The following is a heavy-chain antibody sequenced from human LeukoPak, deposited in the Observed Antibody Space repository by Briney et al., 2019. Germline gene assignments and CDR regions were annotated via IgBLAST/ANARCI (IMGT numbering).Heavy chain of an antibody. CDR1: GGSFSGYY. V-gene: IGHV4-34*01. CDR2: INHSGST. Sequence: SETLSLTCAVYGGSFSGYYWSWIRQPPGKGLEWIGEINHSGSTNYNPSLKSRVTISVDTSKNQFSLKLSSVTAADTAVYYCARAMALPKAFDIWGQGTMVTVSS. J-gene: IGHJ3*02. D-gene: IGHD5-24*01. CDR3: ARAMALPKAFDI.